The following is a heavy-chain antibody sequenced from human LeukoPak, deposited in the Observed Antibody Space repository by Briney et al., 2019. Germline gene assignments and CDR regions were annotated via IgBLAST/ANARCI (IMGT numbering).Heavy chain of an antibody. V-gene: IGHV3-48*04. Sequence: GGSLRLSCAASGFTFSSYSMNWVRQAPGKGLEWVSYISSSSSTIYYADSVKGRFTISRDNAKNSLYLQMNSLRAEDTAVYYCARGDSHYYYMDVWGKGTTVTASS. CDR2: ISSSSSTI. CDR3: ARGDSHYYYMDV. J-gene: IGHJ6*03. D-gene: IGHD5-18*01. CDR1: GFTFSSYS.